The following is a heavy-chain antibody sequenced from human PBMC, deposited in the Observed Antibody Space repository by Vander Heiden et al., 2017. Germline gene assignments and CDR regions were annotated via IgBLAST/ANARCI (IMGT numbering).Heavy chain of an antibody. CDR1: GFTFTSYT. J-gene: IGHJ3*02. CDR2: ISSSSSYI. CDR3: ARMGHSSRPRLFDI. D-gene: IGHD6-13*01. Sequence: EVRLVESGGGLVKPGGSLRLSCAASGFTFTSYTMNWVRQAPGKGLEWVSSISSSSSYIYYADSVKGRFTISRDNAKNSLYLQMNSLRAEDTAVYYCARMGHSSRPRLFDIWGQGTMVTVSS. V-gene: IGHV3-21*01.